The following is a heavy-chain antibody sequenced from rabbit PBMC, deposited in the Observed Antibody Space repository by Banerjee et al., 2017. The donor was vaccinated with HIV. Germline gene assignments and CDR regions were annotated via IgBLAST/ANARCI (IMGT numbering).Heavy chain of an antibody. J-gene: IGHJ6*01. V-gene: IGHV1S45*01. Sequence: QEQLEESGGGLVKPGASLTLTCKASGFSFSSSYWICWVRQAPGKGLELIACIVISTGSTWYASWVNGRFTISETSSTTVDLKMTSLTAADTATYFCARGGWGGGFGLWGPGTLVTVS. CDR2: IVISTGST. D-gene: IGHD4-1*01. CDR3: ARGGWGGGFGL. CDR1: GFSFSSSYW.